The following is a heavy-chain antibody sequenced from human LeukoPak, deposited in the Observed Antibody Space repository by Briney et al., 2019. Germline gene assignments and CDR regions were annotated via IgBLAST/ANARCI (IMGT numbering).Heavy chain of an antibody. J-gene: IGHJ1*01. D-gene: IGHD6-13*01. CDR2: ISAYNGNT. CDR3: ARVDSSSWYSHGDEYFQH. CDR1: GYTFNSDG. V-gene: IGHV1-18*01. Sequence: GTSVKVSCKASGYTFNSDGISWVRQAPGQGLEWMGWISAYNGNTNYAHKFQGRVTMTTDTSTSTAYMELRSLRSDDTAVYYCARVDSSSWYSHGDEYFQHWGQGTLVTVSS.